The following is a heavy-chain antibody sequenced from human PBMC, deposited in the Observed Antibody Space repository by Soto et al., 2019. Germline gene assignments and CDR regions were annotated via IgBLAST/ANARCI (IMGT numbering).Heavy chain of an antibody. CDR2: IIPILGIA. D-gene: IGHD3-22*01. CDR3: ARGLSDSSGYYSSLQKLYHYYGMDV. CDR1: GYTFTSYC. Sequence: ASAKVSCKASGYTFTSYCISWVRQAPGQGLEWMGRIIPILGIANYAQKFQGRVTITADKSTSTAYMELSSLRSEDTAVYYCARGLSDSSGYYSSLQKLYHYYGMDVWGQGTTVTVSS. V-gene: IGHV1-69*04. J-gene: IGHJ6*02.